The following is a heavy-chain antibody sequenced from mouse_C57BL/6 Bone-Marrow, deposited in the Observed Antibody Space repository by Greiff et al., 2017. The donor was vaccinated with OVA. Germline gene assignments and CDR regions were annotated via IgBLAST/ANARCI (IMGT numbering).Heavy chain of an antibody. CDR2: IYPGSGST. D-gene: IGHD1-1*01. CDR1: GYTFTSYW. CDR3: AREHYYGSSHWYFDV. J-gene: IGHJ1*03. Sequence: VQLQQPGAELVKPGASVKMSCKASGYTFTSYWITWVKQRPGQGLEWIGDIYPGSGSTNYNEKFKSKATLTVDTSSSTAYMQLSSLTSEDSAVYYCAREHYYGSSHWYFDVWGTGTTVTVSS. V-gene: IGHV1-55*01.